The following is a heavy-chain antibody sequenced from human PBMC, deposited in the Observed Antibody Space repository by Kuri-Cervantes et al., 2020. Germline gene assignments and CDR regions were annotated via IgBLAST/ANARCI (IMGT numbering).Heavy chain of an antibody. D-gene: IGHD5-12*01. Sequence: SETLSLTCTVSGGSISSYYWSWIRQPPGKGLEWIGYIYYSGSTNYNPSLKSRVTISVDTPKNQFSLKLSSVTAADTAVYYCARGDSGYDLPPDYWGQGTLVTVSS. CDR2: IYYSGST. J-gene: IGHJ4*02. CDR3: ARGDSGYDLPPDY. V-gene: IGHV4-59*01. CDR1: GGSISSYY.